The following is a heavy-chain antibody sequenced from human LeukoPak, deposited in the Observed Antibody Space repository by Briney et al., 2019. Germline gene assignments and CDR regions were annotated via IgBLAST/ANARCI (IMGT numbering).Heavy chain of an antibody. Sequence: SETLSLTCTVPGGSISSYYWSWIRQPPGKGLEWIGYIYYSGSTNYNPSLKSRVTISVDTSKNQFSLKLSSVTAADTAVYYCARPAVLWWRGPLDYWGQGTLVTVSS. CDR2: IYYSGST. CDR1: GGSISSYY. CDR3: ARPAVLWWRGPLDY. D-gene: IGHD2-8*02. J-gene: IGHJ4*02. V-gene: IGHV4-59*12.